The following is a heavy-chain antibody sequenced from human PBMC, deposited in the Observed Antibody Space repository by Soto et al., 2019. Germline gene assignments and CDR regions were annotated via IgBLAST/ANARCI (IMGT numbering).Heavy chain of an antibody. CDR3: ARGPSSLTRFDY. V-gene: IGHV3-30-3*01. J-gene: IGHJ4*02. CDR2: ISYDGSNK. CDR1: GFTFSSYA. Sequence: GGSLRLSCAASGFTFSSYAMHWVRQAPGKGLEWVAVISYDGSNKYYADSVKGRSTISRDNSKNTLYVQMNSLRAEDTAVYYCARGPSSLTRFDYWGQGTLVTVAS. D-gene: IGHD2-2*01.